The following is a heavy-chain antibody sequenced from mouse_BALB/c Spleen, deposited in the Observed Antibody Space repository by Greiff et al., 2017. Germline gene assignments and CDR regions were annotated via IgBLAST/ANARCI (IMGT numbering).Heavy chain of an antibody. CDR2: ILPGSGST. D-gene: IGHD2-3*01. Sequence: QVQLQQSGAELMKPGASVKISCKATGYTFSSYWIEWVKQRPGHGLEWIGEILPGSGSTNYNEKFKGKATFTADTSSNTAYMQLSSLTSEDSAVYYCARGLLPYYFDYWGQGTTLTVSS. CDR3: ARGLLPYYFDY. V-gene: IGHV1-9*01. CDR1: GYTFSSYW. J-gene: IGHJ2*01.